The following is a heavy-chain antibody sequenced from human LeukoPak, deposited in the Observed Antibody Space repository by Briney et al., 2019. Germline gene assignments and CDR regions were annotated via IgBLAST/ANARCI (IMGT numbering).Heavy chain of an antibody. CDR2: INPSGGST. Sequence: ASVKVSCKASGYTFTSYYMHWVRQAPGQGLEWMGIINPSGGSTSYAQKLQGRVTMTTDTSTSTAYMELRSLRSDDTAVYYCARTPYCGGDCYPQTENWFDPWGQGTLVTVSS. D-gene: IGHD2-21*02. J-gene: IGHJ5*02. CDR1: GYTFTSYY. CDR3: ARTPYCGGDCYPQTENWFDP. V-gene: IGHV1-46*01.